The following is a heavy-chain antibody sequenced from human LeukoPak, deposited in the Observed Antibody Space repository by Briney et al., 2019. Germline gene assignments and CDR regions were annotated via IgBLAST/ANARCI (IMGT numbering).Heavy chain of an antibody. CDR1: GFTFSSYG. V-gene: IGHV3-30*18. J-gene: IGHJ6*02. CDR2: ISYDGSNK. CDR3: AKEGDGDPRMDV. D-gene: IGHD4-17*01. Sequence: PGGSLRLSCAASGFTFSSYGMHWVRQAPGKGLEWVAVISYDGSNKYYADSVKGRFTISRDNPKNTLYLQMNSLRAEDTAVYYCAKEGDGDPRMDVWGQGTTVTVSS.